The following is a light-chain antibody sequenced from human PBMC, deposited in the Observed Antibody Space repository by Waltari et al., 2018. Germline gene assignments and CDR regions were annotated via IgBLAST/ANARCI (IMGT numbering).Light chain of an antibody. CDR3: QQYNSAWA. CDR2: GSS. V-gene: IGKV1-5*03. CDR1: RRISMW. J-gene: IGKJ1*01. Sequence: DIQMTQSPSTLSASVGDTVTITCRASRRISMWLACNPHKPGKAPKVLIYGSSTLESGVPSRFSGSGSGTEFTLTISRLQPDDFATYYCQQYNSAWAFGQGTKVEVK.